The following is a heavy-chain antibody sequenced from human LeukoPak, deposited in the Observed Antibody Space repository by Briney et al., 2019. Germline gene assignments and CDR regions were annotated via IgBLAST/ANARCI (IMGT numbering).Heavy chain of an antibody. CDR3: ASFYCSGGSCYQYFSYYYMDV. CDR2: IYYSGST. J-gene: IGHJ6*03. D-gene: IGHD2-15*01. V-gene: IGHV4-39*01. CDR1: GGSISSRSYY. Sequence: PSKTLSLTCTVSGGSISSRSYYWGWIRQPPGKGLEWIGSIYYSGSTYYNPSLQSRVTISVDTSKNQFSLKLNSVTAADTAVYYCASFYCSGGSCYQYFSYYYMDVWGKGTTVTISS.